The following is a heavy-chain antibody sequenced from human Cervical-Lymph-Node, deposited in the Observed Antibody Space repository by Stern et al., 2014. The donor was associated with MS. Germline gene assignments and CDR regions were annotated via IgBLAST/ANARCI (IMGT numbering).Heavy chain of an antibody. D-gene: IGHD2-21*02. CDR2: FDPQHGET. J-gene: IGHJ6*02. CDR3: ATHRGRVTYYYGMDV. CDR1: GDTLSEIS. V-gene: IGHV1-24*01. Sequence: VQLVQSGAEVKKPGASVKVSCKVSGDTLSEISMHWVRQAPGKGLEWMGGFDPQHGETLYAQKFQVRVTMAEDRSTDTAYMELSSLRSEDTAMYYCATHRGRVTYYYGMDVWGQGTTVTVSS.